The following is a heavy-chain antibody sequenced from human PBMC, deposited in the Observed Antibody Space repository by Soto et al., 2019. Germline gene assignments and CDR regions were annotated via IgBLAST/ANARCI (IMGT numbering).Heavy chain of an antibody. V-gene: IGHV1-69*12. CDR2: IIPIFGTA. Sequence: QVQLVQSGAEVKKPGSSVKVSCKASGGTFSSYAISWVRQAPGQGLEWMGGIIPIFGTANYAQKFQGRVTITADESTSTAYMELSSLISVETVVYYFVMEGVRIACASRLAFDIWGQGVMVTVSS. J-gene: IGHJ3*02. CDR1: GGTFSSYA. D-gene: IGHD6-13*01. CDR3: VMEGVRIACASRLAFDI.